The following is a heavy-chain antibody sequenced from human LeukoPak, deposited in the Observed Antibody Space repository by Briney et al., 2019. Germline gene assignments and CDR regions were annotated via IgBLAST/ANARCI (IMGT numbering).Heavy chain of an antibody. CDR3: ARPDYGDYNPPLDY. V-gene: IGHV3-48*04. CDR1: GSTFSSYS. Sequence: GGSLRLSCAASGSTFSSYSMNWVRQAPGKGLQRVSYISSSSSTIYYADSVKGRFTISRDNAKNSLYLQMNSLRAEDTAVYYCARPDYGDYNPPLDYWGQGTLVTVSS. D-gene: IGHD4-17*01. CDR2: ISSSSSTI. J-gene: IGHJ4*02.